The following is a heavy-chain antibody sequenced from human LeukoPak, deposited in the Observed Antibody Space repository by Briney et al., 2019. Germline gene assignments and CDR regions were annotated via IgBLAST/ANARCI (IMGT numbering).Heavy chain of an antibody. J-gene: IGHJ4*02. D-gene: IGHD6-19*01. CDR2: FSGSGVST. CDR3: TRDQPSSGWGFDS. Sequence: GGSLRLSCAASGFTLRNYAMSWVRQAPGKGLEWASAFSGSGVSTHYADSVKGRFTISRDNTKDLLYLQMTSLRADDTALYYCTRDQPSSGWGFDSWGRGTLVIVSS. CDR1: GFTLRNYA. V-gene: IGHV3-23*01.